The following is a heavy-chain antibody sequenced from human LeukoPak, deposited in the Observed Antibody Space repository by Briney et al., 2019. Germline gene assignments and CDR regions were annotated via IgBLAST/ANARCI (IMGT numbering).Heavy chain of an antibody. CDR2: IYYSGST. D-gene: IGHD4-17*01. V-gene: IGHV4-59*01. CDR1: GGSISSTY. CDR3: ARDRGYGDYLNYFDY. J-gene: IGHJ4*02. Sequence: SETLSLTCTDSGGSISSTYWSWIRQPPGKGLEWIGYIYYSGSTNSNPSLKSRVTISVDTSKNQFSLNLSSVTAADTAVYYCARDRGYGDYLNYFDYWGQGTLVTVSS.